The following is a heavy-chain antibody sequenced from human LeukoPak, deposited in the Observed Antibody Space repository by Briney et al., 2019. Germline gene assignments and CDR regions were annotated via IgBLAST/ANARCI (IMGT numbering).Heavy chain of an antibody. CDR2: INPNSGGT. CDR1: GYTFTGYY. V-gene: IGHV1-2*02. D-gene: IGHD3-22*01. CDR3: ARGEYYDRSAYCFD. Sequence: GASVKVSCKASGYTFTGYYMHWVRQAPGQGLEWMGWINPNSGGTNNVQRFQGRVTMTRDTSISTAYMELSRLRSDDTAVYYCARGEYYDRSAYCFDWGQGTLVTVSS. J-gene: IGHJ4*02.